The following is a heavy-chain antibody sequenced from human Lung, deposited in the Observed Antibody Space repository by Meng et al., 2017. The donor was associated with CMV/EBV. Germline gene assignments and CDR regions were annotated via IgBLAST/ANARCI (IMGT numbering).Heavy chain of an antibody. CDR3: AREPGRGAFAI. V-gene: IGHV3-74*01. J-gene: IGHJ3*02. CDR1: GINFNTYW. D-gene: IGHD3-10*01. Sequence: GESLKISCAVSGINFNTYWMHWVRQVPGKGLVWLSRIYSDGISTRYADSVKGRFTISRDNTKNTLYLQMNGLRAEDTAVYYCAREPGRGAFAIWGQGKMV. CDR2: IYSDGIST.